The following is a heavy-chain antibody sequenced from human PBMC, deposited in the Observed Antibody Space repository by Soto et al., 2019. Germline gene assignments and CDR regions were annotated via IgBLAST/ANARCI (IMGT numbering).Heavy chain of an antibody. CDR2: ISSTTNYI. J-gene: IGHJ4*02. V-gene: IGHV3-21*06. CDR3: ARESEDLTSNFDY. CDR1: GFTFTRYS. Sequence: EVQLVESGGGLVKPGGSLRLSCAASGFTFTRYSMNWVRQAPGKGLEWVSSISSTTNYIYYGDSMKGRFTISRDNAKNSLYLEMHSLRAEDTAVYYCARESEDLTSNFDYLGQGTLVTVSS.